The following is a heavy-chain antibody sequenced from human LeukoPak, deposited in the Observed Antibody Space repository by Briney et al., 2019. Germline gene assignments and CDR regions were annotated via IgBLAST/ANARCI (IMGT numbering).Heavy chain of an antibody. CDR3: ARSIAVAGWYFGY. V-gene: IGHV1-18*01. CDR2: ISAYNGNT. J-gene: IGHJ4*02. Sequence: ASVKVSWKASGYTFTSYGISWVRQAPGQGLEWMGWISAYNGNTNYAQKLQGRVTITTDTSTSPAYMELRSLRSDDTAVYYCARSIAVAGWYFGYWGQGTLVTVSS. CDR1: GYTFTSYG. D-gene: IGHD6-19*01.